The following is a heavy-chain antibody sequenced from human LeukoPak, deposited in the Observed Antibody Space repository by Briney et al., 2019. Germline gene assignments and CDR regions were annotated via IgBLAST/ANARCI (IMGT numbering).Heavy chain of an antibody. J-gene: IGHJ6*02. D-gene: IGHD4-17*01. Sequence: ASVKVSCKASGYTFTSYDINWVRQATGRGLEWMGWMNPNSGNTGYAQKFQGRVTMTRNTSISTAYMELSSLRSEDTAVYYCARGFSGAYYYYYGMDVWAKGPRSPSP. CDR3: ARGFSGAYYYYYGMDV. CDR2: MNPNSGNT. CDR1: GYTFTSYD. V-gene: IGHV1-8*01.